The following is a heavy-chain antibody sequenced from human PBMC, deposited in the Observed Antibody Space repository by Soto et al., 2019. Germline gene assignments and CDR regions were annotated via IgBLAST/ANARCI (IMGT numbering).Heavy chain of an antibody. V-gene: IGHV4-30-4*01. Sequence: PSETLSLTCTVSGGSISSGDYYWSWIRQPPGKGLEWIGYIYYSGSTYYNPSLKSRVTISVDTSKNQFSLKLSSVTAADTAVYYCARGRVTMVRGVPSWWFDPWGQGTLVTVSS. CDR2: IYYSGST. CDR1: GGSISSGDYY. D-gene: IGHD3-10*01. CDR3: ARGRVTMVRGVPSWWFDP. J-gene: IGHJ5*02.